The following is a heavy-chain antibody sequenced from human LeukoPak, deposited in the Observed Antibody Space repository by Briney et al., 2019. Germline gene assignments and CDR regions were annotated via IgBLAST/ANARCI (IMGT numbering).Heavy chain of an antibody. J-gene: IGHJ4*02. D-gene: IGHD6-6*01. CDR2: ISGSGGST. Sequence: PGGSLRLSCAASGFTFSSYAMSWVRQAPGKGLEWVSAISGSGGSTYYADSVTGRFTISRDNSTKTLYLQMNSLRAKATAVYYCAEEVSEYSSSYDYWDQGTLVTVSS. CDR3: AEEVSEYSSSYDY. CDR1: GFTFSSYA. V-gene: IGHV3-23*01.